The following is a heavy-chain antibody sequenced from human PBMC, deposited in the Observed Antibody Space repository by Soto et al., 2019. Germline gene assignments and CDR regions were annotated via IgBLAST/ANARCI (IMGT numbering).Heavy chain of an antibody. CDR1: GGSIGSDHYY. CDR2: IYYSGDT. D-gene: IGHD2-21*01. Sequence: SETLSLTCTVSGGSIGSDHYYWGWIRQSPGKGLEWIASIYYSGDTYFNPSLRSRVSISVDTSKNQFSLNVNSMTAADTAIYFCESHRFFVGLCPSRSAFDFWARGTLVT. CDR3: ESHRFFVGLCPSRSAFDF. J-gene: IGHJ4*02. V-gene: IGHV4-39*01.